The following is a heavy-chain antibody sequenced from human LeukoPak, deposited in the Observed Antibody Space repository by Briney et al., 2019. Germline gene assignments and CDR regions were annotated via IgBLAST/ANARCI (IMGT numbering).Heavy chain of an antibody. J-gene: IGHJ4*02. CDR2: IKQVGSEK. V-gene: IGHV3-7*01. CDR1: GFTFSGYW. CDR3: VGWRWLQSSFDY. Sequence: GGSLRLSCEASGFTFSGYWMSWVRQAPGKGLEWVANIKQVGSEKYYVDSVKGRFTISRDNAKNSLYLQINSLRAEDTAVFYCVGWRWLQSSFDYWGQGTLVTVPS. D-gene: IGHD5-24*01.